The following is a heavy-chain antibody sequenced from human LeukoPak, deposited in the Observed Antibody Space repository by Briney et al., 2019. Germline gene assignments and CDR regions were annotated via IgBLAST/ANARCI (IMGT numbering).Heavy chain of an antibody. V-gene: IGHV3-74*03. CDR3: ARDWYHAIDY. Sequence: GGSLSLSCAVSGFSFSTTWMHWVRQPPGQGLVWVARITSDGTSISYAESVKGRFTISRDNAKNTLYLQMNSLRAEDTAVYYCARDWYHAIDYWGQGTLVTVSS. D-gene: IGHD2-2*01. J-gene: IGHJ4*02. CDR2: ITSDGTSI. CDR1: GFSFSTTW.